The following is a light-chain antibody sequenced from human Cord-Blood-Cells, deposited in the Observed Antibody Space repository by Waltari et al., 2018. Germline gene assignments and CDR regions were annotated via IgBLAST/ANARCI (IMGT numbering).Light chain of an antibody. CDR1: QDISNY. CDR3: QQYDNLPPYT. CDR2: DAS. V-gene: IGKV1-33*01. Sequence: DIQMTQSPSYLSASVGDRVTTTCQPSQDISNYLNWYQQKPGKAPKLLIYDASNLETGVPSRFSGSGSGTDFTFTISSLQPEDIATYYCQQYDNLPPYTFGQGTKLEIK. J-gene: IGKJ2*01.